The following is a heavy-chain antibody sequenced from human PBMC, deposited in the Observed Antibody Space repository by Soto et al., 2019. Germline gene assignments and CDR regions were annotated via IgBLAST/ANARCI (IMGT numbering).Heavy chain of an antibody. J-gene: IGHJ5*02. D-gene: IGHD6-19*01. Sequence: SETLSVTCAVYGGSFSGYYCTWIRHPPGKGLEWIGEINQSGSTNYNPSLKSRVTISVDMSKNQFSLKMSSVTAADTAVYYCARVVSSGRPNWFDPWGQGTLVTVSS. CDR1: GGSFSGYY. CDR2: INQSGST. V-gene: IGHV4-34*01. CDR3: ARVVSSGRPNWFDP.